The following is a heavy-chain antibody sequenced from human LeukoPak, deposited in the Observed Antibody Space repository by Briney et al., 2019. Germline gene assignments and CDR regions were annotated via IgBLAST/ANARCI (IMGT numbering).Heavy chain of an antibody. V-gene: IGHV1-8*02. CDR3: ARGLRYYDYVPY. CDR2: MNPNSGNT. J-gene: IGHJ4*02. D-gene: IGHD3-16*01. Sequence: ASVKVSCKASGYTFTGYYMHWVRQAPGQGLEWMGWMNPNSGNTGYAQKFQGRVTMTRNTSISTAYMELSSLRSEDTAVYYCARGLRYYDYVPYWGQGTLVTVSS. CDR1: GYTFTGYY.